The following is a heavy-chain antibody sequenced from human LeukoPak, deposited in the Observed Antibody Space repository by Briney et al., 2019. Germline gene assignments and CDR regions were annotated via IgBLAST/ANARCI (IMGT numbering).Heavy chain of an antibody. CDR3: AREGIVGASAFDY. D-gene: IGHD1-26*01. Sequence: SETLSLTCTVSGGSISSYYWSWNRQPAGKGLEWIGRIYTSGSTNYNPSLKSRVTISVDKSKNQFSLKLSSVTAADTAVYYCAREGIVGASAFDYWGQGTPVTVSS. J-gene: IGHJ4*02. V-gene: IGHV4-4*07. CDR1: GGSISSYY. CDR2: IYTSGST.